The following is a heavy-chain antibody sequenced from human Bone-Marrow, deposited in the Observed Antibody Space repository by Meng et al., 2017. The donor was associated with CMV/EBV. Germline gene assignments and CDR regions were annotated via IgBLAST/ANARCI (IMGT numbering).Heavy chain of an antibody. Sequence: ASVKVSCKASGYTFTSYDINWVRQATGQGLEWMGWMNPNSGNTGYAQKFQGRVTITRNTSISTAYMELSSLRSEDTAVYYCARAWSGRNLYYYYGMDVWGQGTTVTVSS. CDR1: GYTFTSYD. V-gene: IGHV1-8*03. CDR3: ARAWSGRNLYYYYGMDV. J-gene: IGHJ6*02. CDR2: MNPNSGNT. D-gene: IGHD3-3*01.